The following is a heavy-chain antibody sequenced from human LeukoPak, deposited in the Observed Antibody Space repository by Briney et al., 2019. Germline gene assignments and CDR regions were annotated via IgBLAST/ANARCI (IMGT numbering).Heavy chain of an antibody. CDR2: ISYDGSNK. Sequence: PGGSLRLSCAASGFTFSSSGMHWVRQAPGKGLEWVAVISYDGSNKYYADSVKGRFTISRDNSENTLYLQMNSLRAEDTAVYYCALPYGGNSNFDYWGQGTLVTVSS. CDR3: ALPYGGNSNFDY. D-gene: IGHD4-23*01. J-gene: IGHJ4*02. CDR1: GFTFSSSG. V-gene: IGHV3-30*03.